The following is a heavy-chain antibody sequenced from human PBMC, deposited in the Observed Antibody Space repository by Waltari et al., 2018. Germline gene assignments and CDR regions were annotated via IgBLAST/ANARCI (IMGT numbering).Heavy chain of an antibody. V-gene: IGHV4-34*01. CDR1: GGSFSGYY. D-gene: IGHD3-10*02. J-gene: IGHJ4*02. Sequence: QVQLQQWGAGLLKPSETLSLTCAVYGGSFSGYYWSWIRQPPGKGLEWIGEINHSGSTTYNPSLKSRVTISVDTSKNQFSLKLSSVTAADTAVYYCARGLFGRNKPGHFDYWGQGTLVTVSS. CDR3: ARGLFGRNKPGHFDY. CDR2: INHSGST.